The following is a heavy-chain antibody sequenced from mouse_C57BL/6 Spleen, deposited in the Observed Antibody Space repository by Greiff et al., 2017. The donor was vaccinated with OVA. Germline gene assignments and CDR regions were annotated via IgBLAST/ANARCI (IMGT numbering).Heavy chain of an antibody. CDR3: ARQGDYDGYYFDY. V-gene: IGHV5-9*01. J-gene: IGHJ2*01. Sequence: EVQLVESGGGLVKPGGSLKLSCAASGFTFSSYTMSWVRQTPEKRLEWVATISGGGGNTYYPDSVKGRFTISRDNAKNTLYLQMSSLRSEDTALYYCARQGDYDGYYFDYWGQGTTLTVSS. D-gene: IGHD2-4*01. CDR2: ISGGGGNT. CDR1: GFTFSSYT.